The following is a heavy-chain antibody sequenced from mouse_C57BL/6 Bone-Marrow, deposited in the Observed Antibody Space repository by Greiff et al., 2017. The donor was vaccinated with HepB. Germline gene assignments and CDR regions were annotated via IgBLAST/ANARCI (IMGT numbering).Heavy chain of an antibody. CDR2: IDPSDSYT. J-gene: IGHJ1*03. Sequence: VQLQQPGAELVRPGTSVKLSCKASGYTFTSYWMHWVKQRPGQGLEWIGVIDPSDSYTNYNQKFKGKATLTVDTSSSTAYMQLSSLTSEDSAVYYCARSDYYGSSHWYFDVWGTGTTVTVSS. V-gene: IGHV1-59*01. D-gene: IGHD1-1*01. CDR3: ARSDYYGSSHWYFDV. CDR1: GYTFTSYW.